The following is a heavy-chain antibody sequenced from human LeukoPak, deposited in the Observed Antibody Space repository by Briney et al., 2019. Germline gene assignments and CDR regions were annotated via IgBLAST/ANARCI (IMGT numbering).Heavy chain of an antibody. Sequence: GGSLRLSCSASGFTFSSYAMNWVRQAPGKGLEWVSTISGSGDSTYYADSVKGRFTISRDNSKNTLYLQMNSLRAEDTAVYYCARDRGYSCGYWGQGTLVTVSS. CDR3: ARDRGYSCGY. CDR1: GFTFSSYA. V-gene: IGHV3-23*01. J-gene: IGHJ4*02. CDR2: ISGSGDST. D-gene: IGHD5-18*01.